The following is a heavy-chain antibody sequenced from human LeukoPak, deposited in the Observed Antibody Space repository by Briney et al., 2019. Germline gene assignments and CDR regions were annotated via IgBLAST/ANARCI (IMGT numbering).Heavy chain of an antibody. D-gene: IGHD2-8*01. Sequence: GGSLRLSCAASGFSFDDYGMSWVRQGPGKGLEWVSGMNWDGGLTAYADSVKGRFTISRDNAENSLYLQMNSLRAEDTALYYCAKDTSIGRYCTNGVCSPFDYWGQGTLVTVSS. J-gene: IGHJ4*02. CDR2: MNWDGGLT. CDR1: GFSFDDYG. CDR3: AKDTSIGRYCTNGVCSPFDY. V-gene: IGHV3-20*04.